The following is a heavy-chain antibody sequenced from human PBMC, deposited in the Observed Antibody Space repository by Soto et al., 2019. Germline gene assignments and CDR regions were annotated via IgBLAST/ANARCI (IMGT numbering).Heavy chain of an antibody. CDR2: IYHSGST. V-gene: IGHV4-30-2*01. D-gene: IGHD2-21*01. J-gene: IGHJ6*02. CDR1: GGSISSGGYS. CDR3: ARAGGDMGYYYGMDV. Sequence: PSETLSLTCAVSGGSISSGGYSWSWIRQPPGKGLEWIGYIYHSGSTYYNPSLKSRVTISVDRSKNQFSLKLSSVTAADTAVYYCARAGGDMGYYYGMDVWGQGTTVTVSS.